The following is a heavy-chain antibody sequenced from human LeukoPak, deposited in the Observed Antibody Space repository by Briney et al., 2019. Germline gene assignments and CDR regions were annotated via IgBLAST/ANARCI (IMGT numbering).Heavy chain of an antibody. CDR1: GFTFSSYA. J-gene: IGHJ4*02. V-gene: IGHV3-21*01. CDR2: ISSSSSYI. Sequence: PGGSLRFSCAASGFTFSSYAMSWVRQAPGKGLEWVSSISSSSSYIFYADSLKGRFTISRDNARNSLYLQMNSLRAEDTAVYYCAKDLDSYGYIGYYFDYWGQGTLVTVSS. CDR3: AKDLDSYGYIGYYFDY. D-gene: IGHD5-18*01.